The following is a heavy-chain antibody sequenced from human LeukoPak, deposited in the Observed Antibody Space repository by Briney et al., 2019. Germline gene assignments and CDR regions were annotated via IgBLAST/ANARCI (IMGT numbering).Heavy chain of an antibody. Sequence: PSETLSLTCAVYGGSFSGYYWSWIRQPPGKGLEWIGEINHSGSTNYNPSLKSRVTISVDTSKNQFSLKLSSVTAADTAVCYCSNYNYYYGMDVWGQGTTVTVSS. J-gene: IGHJ6*02. CDR3: SNYNYYYGMDV. CDR2: INHSGST. D-gene: IGHD2-21*01. CDR1: GGSFSGYY. V-gene: IGHV4-34*01.